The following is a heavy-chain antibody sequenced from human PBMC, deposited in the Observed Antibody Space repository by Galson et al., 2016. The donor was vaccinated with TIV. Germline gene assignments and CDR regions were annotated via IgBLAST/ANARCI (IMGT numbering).Heavy chain of an antibody. V-gene: IGHV1-69*05. J-gene: IGHJ4*02. Sequence: SVKVSCKASGGNFNNYAINWVRQAPGQGLEWMGGILPISGTTNYAQNFRGRLTISTGESTTTVTMELSTLTSKDTAVYFCARDIPCGGACYFFDDWGQGTLVTVSS. CDR1: GGNFNNYA. D-gene: IGHD2-21*02. CDR2: ILPISGTT. CDR3: ARDIPCGGACYFFDD.